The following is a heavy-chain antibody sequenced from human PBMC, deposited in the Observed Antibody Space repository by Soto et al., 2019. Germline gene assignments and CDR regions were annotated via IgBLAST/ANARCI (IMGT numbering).Heavy chain of an antibody. CDR1: GYTFTSYA. J-gene: IGHJ5*02. V-gene: IGHV1-3*01. Sequence: QVQLVQSGAEVKKPGASVKVSCKASGYTFTSYAMHWVRQAPGQRLEWMGWINAGNGNTKYSQKFRGRVTITRDTYASTAYMELGSLGAADAAVYYCARGYGGPIGWFDPWGQGTMVTVSS. D-gene: IGHD3-16*01. CDR2: INAGNGNT. CDR3: ARGYGGPIGWFDP.